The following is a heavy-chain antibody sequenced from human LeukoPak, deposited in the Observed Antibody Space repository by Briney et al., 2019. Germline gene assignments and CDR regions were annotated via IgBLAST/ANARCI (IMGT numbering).Heavy chain of an antibody. V-gene: IGHV4-61*02. J-gene: IGHJ4*02. CDR2: IYTSGST. CDR3: ARVRQLIQDFDY. D-gene: IGHD6-13*01. Sequence: SETLSLTCTVSGGSISSGSYYWSWIRQPAGKGLEWIGRIYTSGSTNYNPSLKSRVTISVDTSKNQFSLKLSSVTAADTAVYYCARVRQLIQDFDYWGQGTLVTVSS. CDR1: GGSISSGSYY.